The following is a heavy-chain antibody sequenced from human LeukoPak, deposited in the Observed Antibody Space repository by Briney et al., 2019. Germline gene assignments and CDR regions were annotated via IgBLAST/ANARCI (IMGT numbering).Heavy chain of an antibody. J-gene: IGHJ4*02. Sequence: PSETLSLTCAVSGYSISSGYYWGWIRQPPGKGLEWIGSIYHSESTYYNPSLKSRVTISVDTSKNQFSLKLSSVTAADTAVYYCARLYYSYGIMDFDYWGQGTLVTVSS. D-gene: IGHD5-18*01. CDR3: ARLYYSYGIMDFDY. CDR1: GYSISSGYY. V-gene: IGHV4-38-2*01. CDR2: IYHSEST.